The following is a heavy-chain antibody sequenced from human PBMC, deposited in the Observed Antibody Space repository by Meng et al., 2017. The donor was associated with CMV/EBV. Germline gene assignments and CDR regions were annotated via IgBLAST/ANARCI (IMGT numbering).Heavy chain of an antibody. CDR1: GGTFSSYA. CDR3: ARDGSSIASRPDGYYYHGMDV. V-gene: IGHV1-69*05. D-gene: IGHD6-6*01. J-gene: IGHJ6*02. CDR2: IIPIFGTA. Sequence: SVKVSCKASGGTFSSYAISWVRQAPGQGLEWMGGIIPIFGTANYAQKFQGRVTITTDESTSTAYMELSSLRSEDTAVYYCARDGSSIASRPDGYYYHGMDVWGQGTTVTVSS.